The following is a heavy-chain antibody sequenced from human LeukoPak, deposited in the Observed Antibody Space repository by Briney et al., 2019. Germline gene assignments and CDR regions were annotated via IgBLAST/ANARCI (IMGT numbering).Heavy chain of an antibody. V-gene: IGHV1-2*02. Sequence: ASVKASCKASGYTFTGYYMHWVRQAPGQGLEWMGWINPNSGGTNYAQKFQGRVTMTRDTSISTAYMELSRLRSDDTAVYYCARGGLGYCSSTSCYRAWFDPWGQGTLVTVSS. CDR3: ARGGLGYCSSTSCYRAWFDP. J-gene: IGHJ5*02. D-gene: IGHD2-2*01. CDR2: INPNSGGT. CDR1: GYTFTGYY.